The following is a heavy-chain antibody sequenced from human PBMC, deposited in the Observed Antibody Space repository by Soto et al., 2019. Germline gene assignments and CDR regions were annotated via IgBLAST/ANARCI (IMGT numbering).Heavy chain of an antibody. CDR3: ARDRFCSGGSCYSLGWFDP. Sequence: QVQLVQSGAEVKKPGSSVKVSCKASGGTFSSYAISWVRQAPGQGLEWMGGIITIFGTANYAQKFQGRVTITADESTSTAYMELSSLRSEDTAVYYCARDRFCSGGSCYSLGWFDPWGQGTLVTVSS. CDR2: IITIFGTA. J-gene: IGHJ5*02. V-gene: IGHV1-69*01. D-gene: IGHD2-15*01. CDR1: GGTFSSYA.